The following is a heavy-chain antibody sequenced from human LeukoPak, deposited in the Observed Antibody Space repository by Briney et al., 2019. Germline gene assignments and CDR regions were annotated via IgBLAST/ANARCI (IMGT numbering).Heavy chain of an antibody. Sequence: ASVKVSFKASGYTFTSYYMHWVRQAPGQGLEWMGIINPSGGSTSYAQKFQGRVTMTRDTSTSTVYMELSSLRSEDTAVYYCARDRVTMVRGVITGLRARGAFDIWGQGTMVTVSS. CDR1: GYTFTSYY. J-gene: IGHJ3*02. V-gene: IGHV1-46*01. D-gene: IGHD3-10*01. CDR3: ARDRVTMVRGVITGLRARGAFDI. CDR2: INPSGGST.